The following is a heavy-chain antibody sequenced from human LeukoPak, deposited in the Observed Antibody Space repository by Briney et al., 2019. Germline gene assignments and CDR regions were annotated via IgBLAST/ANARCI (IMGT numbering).Heavy chain of an antibody. Sequence: HWGSVKVSCKASGYTFTSYGTTWVRQAPGQGLEWMGWISAYNGNTNYAQMFQGRVTMTTDTSTTTAYMELRSLRSDDTAGYYCARRYFGWDEDLGLDYWGQGTLVTVSS. CDR1: GYTFTSYG. V-gene: IGHV1-18*01. CDR3: ARRYFGWDEDLGLDY. J-gene: IGHJ4*02. CDR2: ISAYNGNT. D-gene: IGHD3-9*01.